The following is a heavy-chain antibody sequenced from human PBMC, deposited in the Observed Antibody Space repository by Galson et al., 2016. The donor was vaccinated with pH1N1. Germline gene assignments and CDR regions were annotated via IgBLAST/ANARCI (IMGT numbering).Heavy chain of an antibody. V-gene: IGHV1-69*06. CDR1: GGTFGSYG. CDR3: ARRDYGDYVKWFDP. CDR2: IIPIFGTA. D-gene: IGHD4-17*01. J-gene: IGHJ5*02. Sequence: SVKVSCKASGGTFGSYGISWVRQAPGQGLEWMGGIIPIFGTANYAQKFQGRVTITADKSTSTAYMELSSLRSDDTAVYYCARRDYGDYVKWFDPWGQGTLVTVSS.